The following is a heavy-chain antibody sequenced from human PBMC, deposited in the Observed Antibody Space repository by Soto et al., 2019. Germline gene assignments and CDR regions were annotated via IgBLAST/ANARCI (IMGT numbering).Heavy chain of an antibody. CDR3: ARGIRNYYGVDV. J-gene: IGHJ6*02. Sequence: GGSLRLSCAASGFTFSTYWMHWVRQAPGTGLEWVSRIKGDGSSTSYADSVEGRFTISRDNAKNTVYLQMNSLGAEDTAVYWCARGIRNYYGVDVWGQGTTVTV. V-gene: IGHV3-74*01. CDR1: GFTFSTYW. CDR2: IKGDGSST.